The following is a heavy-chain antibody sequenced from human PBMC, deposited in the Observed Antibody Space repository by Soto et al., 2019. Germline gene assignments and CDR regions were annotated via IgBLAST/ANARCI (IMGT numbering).Heavy chain of an antibody. CDR3: AKDTSGSSWYRSYYYYYGMDV. CDR1: GFNFSSYG. J-gene: IGHJ6*02. V-gene: IGHV3-30*18. CDR2: ISYDGSNK. Sequence: PGGSLRLSCAASGFNFSSYGMHWVRHAPGKGLEWVAVISYDGSNKYYADSVKGRFTISRDNSKNTLYLQMNSLRAEDTAVYYCAKDTSGSSWYRSYYYYYGMDVWGQGNTVTVPS. D-gene: IGHD6-13*01.